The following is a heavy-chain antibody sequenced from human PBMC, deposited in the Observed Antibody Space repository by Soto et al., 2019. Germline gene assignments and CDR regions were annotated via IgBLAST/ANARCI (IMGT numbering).Heavy chain of an antibody. CDR3: ARGRGGATDY. J-gene: IGHJ4*02. D-gene: IGHD3-16*01. CDR2: IYYSGST. V-gene: IGHV4-31*03. Sequence: TSETLSLTCTVSGGSISSGGYYWSWIRQHPGKGLEWIGYIYYSGSTYYNPSLKSRVTISVDTSKNQFSLKLSSVTAADTAVYYCARGRGGATDYWGQGTLVTVSS. CDR1: GGSISSGGYY.